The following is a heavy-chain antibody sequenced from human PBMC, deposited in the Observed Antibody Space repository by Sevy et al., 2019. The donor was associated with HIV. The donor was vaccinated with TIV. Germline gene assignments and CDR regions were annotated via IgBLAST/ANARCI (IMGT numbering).Heavy chain of an antibody. Sequence: ASMKVSCQVSGESLTELNMYWVRQSPGKGLEWMGGFDPENGGTIYAQIFQGRVTMTEDKSAATAYMELTSLKSEDSAVYFCDTARTERNWYGEAFYHYTAIDVWGQGTTVTVSS. D-gene: IGHD3-10*01. J-gene: IGHJ6*02. V-gene: IGHV1-24*01. CDR2: FDPENGGT. CDR1: GESLTELN. CDR3: DTARTERNWYGEAFYHYTAIDV.